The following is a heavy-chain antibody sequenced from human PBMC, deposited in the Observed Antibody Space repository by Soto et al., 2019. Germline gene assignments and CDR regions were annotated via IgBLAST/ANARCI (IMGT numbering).Heavy chain of an antibody. CDR3: AKDQRKYYYGSGSYALDV. CDR1: GFTFSSYA. CDR2: ISYDGSNK. Sequence: PGGSLRLSCAASGFTFSSYAMSWVRQAPGKGLEWVAAISYDGSNKYYADSVKGRFTISRDNSKNTLYLQMNSLRAEDTAVYYCAKDQRKYYYGSGSYALDVWGKGTTVTVSS. D-gene: IGHD3-10*01. J-gene: IGHJ6*04. V-gene: IGHV3-30*18.